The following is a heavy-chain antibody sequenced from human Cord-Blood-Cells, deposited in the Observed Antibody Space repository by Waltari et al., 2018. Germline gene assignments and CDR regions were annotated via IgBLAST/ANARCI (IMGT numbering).Heavy chain of an antibody. J-gene: IGHJ4*02. Sequence: QLQLQESGPGVVKPSETLSLTCTVSGGSISSSSYYWGWIRQPPGKGLEWIGSIYYSGSTYYNPSLKSRVTISVDTSKNQFSLKLSSVTAADTAVYYCARRQRATSGYSYGYFDYWGQGTLVTVSS. CDR2: IYYSGST. CDR1: GGSISSSSYY. D-gene: IGHD5-18*01. CDR3: ARRQRATSGYSYGYFDY. V-gene: IGHV4-39*01.